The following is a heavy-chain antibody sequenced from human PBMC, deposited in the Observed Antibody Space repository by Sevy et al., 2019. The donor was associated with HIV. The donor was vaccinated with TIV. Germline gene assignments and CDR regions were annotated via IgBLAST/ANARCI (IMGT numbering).Heavy chain of an antibody. CDR1: DGSFSGYY. CDR3: ARSPPVVVVPGAPSWFYP. CDR2: INESGIT. J-gene: IGHJ5*02. V-gene: IGHV4-34*01. D-gene: IGHD2-2*01. Sequence: SETLSLTCAVHDGSFSGYYWNWIRQLPGKGLEWIGEINESGITYYNPSLKSRVTISVDTSKKHFLLKLNSVTAVDSAVYFCARSPPVVVVPGAPSWFYPWGQGTLVTVSS.